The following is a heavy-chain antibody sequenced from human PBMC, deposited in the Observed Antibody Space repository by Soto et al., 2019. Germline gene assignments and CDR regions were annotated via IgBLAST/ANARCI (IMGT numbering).Heavy chain of an antibody. CDR2: IYYSGST. J-gene: IGHJ1*01. CDR3: ARSGLATIDARQNRLAL. Sequence: SETLSLTCTVSGGSISSGDYYWSWIRQPPGKGLEWIGYIYYSGSTYYNPSLKSRVTISVDTSKNQFSLNLSSVTAADTAMYYCARSGLATIDARQNRLALRGQGTPVPVSS. V-gene: IGHV4-30-4*01. D-gene: IGHD5-12*01. CDR1: GGSISSGDYY.